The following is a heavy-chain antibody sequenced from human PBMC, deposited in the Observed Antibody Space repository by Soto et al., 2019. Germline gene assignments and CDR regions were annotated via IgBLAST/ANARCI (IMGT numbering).Heavy chain of an antibody. CDR3: AIDSTPRGFAWYFAL. V-gene: IGHV1-69*06. CDR1: GGSFSSYA. CDR2: IIPMFHTP. J-gene: IGHJ2*01. D-gene: IGHD3-9*01. Sequence: QAQVVQSGPEVKKPGSAVKVSCKTSGGSFSSYAITWVRQAPGQGLEWMGGIIPMFHTPNYSQKFQDRVTITADKSPNTAYMALRSLRSDDSGLYLCAIDSTPRGFAWYFALWGRGTLLTVSS.